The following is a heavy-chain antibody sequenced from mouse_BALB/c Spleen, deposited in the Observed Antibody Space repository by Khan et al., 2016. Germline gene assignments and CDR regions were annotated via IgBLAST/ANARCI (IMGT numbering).Heavy chain of an antibody. CDR1: GYSITSGYR. D-gene: IGHD1-2*01. Sequence: EVQLVESGPDLVKPSQSLSLTCTVTGYSITSGYRWHWIRKFPGNKLEYMGYISYSGSTYYNPSLKSRISITRDTSKNQYYLQLNSVTTEDTATYYCVRSDLLRLPYYFDYWGQGTTLTVSS. CDR3: VRSDLLRLPYYFDY. J-gene: IGHJ2*01. CDR2: ISYSGST. V-gene: IGHV3-8*02.